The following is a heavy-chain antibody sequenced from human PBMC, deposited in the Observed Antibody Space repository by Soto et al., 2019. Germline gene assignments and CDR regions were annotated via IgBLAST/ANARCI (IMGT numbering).Heavy chain of an antibody. CDR1: GDSVSSNSAA. V-gene: IGHV6-1*01. CDR2: TYYRSKWYN. Sequence: KQSQTLSLTCAISGDSVSSNSAAWNWIRQSPSRGLEWLGRTYYRSKWYNDYAVSVKSRITINPDTSKNQFSLQLNSVTPEDTAVYYCAREGREGYCSGGSCYGVLDWGQGTLVTVSS. CDR3: AREGREGYCSGGSCYGVLD. D-gene: IGHD2-15*01. J-gene: IGHJ4*02.